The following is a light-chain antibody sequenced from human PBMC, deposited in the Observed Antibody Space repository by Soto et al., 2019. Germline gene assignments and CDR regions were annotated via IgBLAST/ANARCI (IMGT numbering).Light chain of an antibody. CDR3: LQHNSYPLT. Sequence: EIVLTQSPGTLSLSPGERATLSCRASQSVSSSYLAWYQQKPGQAPRLLIYGASSRATGIPDRFSGSGSGTDFTLTISRLEPEDFATYYCLQHNSYPLTFGGGTKVDIK. V-gene: IGKV3-20*01. CDR2: GAS. CDR1: QSVSSSY. J-gene: IGKJ4*01.